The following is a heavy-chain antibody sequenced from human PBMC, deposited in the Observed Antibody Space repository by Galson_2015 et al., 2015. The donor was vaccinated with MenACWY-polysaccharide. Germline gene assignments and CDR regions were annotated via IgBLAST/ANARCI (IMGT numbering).Heavy chain of an antibody. CDR3: ARSYCDRTTCYGMGV. Sequence: SLRLSCAASGFTFSSYAMHWVRQAPGKGLEWMAVISYNGNNIYYADSEEGRFTISRDNFKSTLYLQMNCLRPEDTGVYYCARSYCDRTTCYGMGVWGQGTMVTVSS. CDR2: ISYNGNNI. D-gene: IGHD2-21*01. V-gene: IGHV3-30-3*01. J-gene: IGHJ6*02. CDR1: GFTFSSYA.